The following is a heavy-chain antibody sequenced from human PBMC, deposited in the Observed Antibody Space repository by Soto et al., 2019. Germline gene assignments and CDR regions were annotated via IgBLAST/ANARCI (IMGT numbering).Heavy chain of an antibody. CDR1: GFTFSSYS. Sequence: PGGSLRLSCAASGFTFSSYSMNWVRQAPGKGLEWVSSISSSSSYIYYADSVKGRFTISRDNAKNSLYLQMNSLRAEDTAVYYCARGQYCGGDCLYYYYYYGMDVWGQGTTVTVSS. J-gene: IGHJ6*02. CDR2: ISSSSSYI. CDR3: ARGQYCGGDCLYYYYYYGMDV. V-gene: IGHV3-21*01. D-gene: IGHD2-21*02.